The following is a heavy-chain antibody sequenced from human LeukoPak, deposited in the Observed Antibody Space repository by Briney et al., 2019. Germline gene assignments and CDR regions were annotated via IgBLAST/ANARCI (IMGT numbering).Heavy chain of an antibody. CDR2: IKQGGSEK. Sequence: GGSLRLSCAASGFTFSNYWLSWVRQAPGKGLEWVANIKQGGSEKDYVDSVNGRFTISRDNAKNSLYLQMNSLRGEDTAVYYCAREISSWYRTEGRFDPWGQGTLVTVSS. CDR1: GFTFSNYW. CDR3: AREISSWYRTEGRFDP. V-gene: IGHV3-7*01. J-gene: IGHJ5*02. D-gene: IGHD6-13*01.